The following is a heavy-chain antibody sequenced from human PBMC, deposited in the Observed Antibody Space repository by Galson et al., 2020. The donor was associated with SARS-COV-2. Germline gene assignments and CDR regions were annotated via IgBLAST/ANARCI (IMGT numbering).Heavy chain of an antibody. D-gene: IGHD3-10*01. Sequence: ETADTRSLTCTVPGGSISSSSYYWGCIRQPPGKGRERIVSIYYSVSTYYNPSLKSRLTISVDTSKNQFYLKLSSVTAAETAVYYCARLRAITLDYFDYWGQGTRVTVSS. J-gene: IGHJ4*02. CDR3: ARLRAITLDYFDY. CDR1: GGSISSSSYY. CDR2: IYYSVST. V-gene: IGHV4-39*01.